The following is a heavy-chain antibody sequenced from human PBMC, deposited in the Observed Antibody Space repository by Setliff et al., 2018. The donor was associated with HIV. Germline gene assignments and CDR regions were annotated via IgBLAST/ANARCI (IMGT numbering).Heavy chain of an antibody. CDR2: FSYNGNA. J-gene: IGHJ4*02. Sequence: SETLSLTCSVSGGSISRSFYYWGWLRQPPGKGLEWIGSFSYNGNANYNPSLQSRVTISVDTSKNQFSLMLGSMTAADTAVYYCARERLSRLGFDYWGQGTLVTVSS. CDR1: GGSISRSFYY. V-gene: IGHV4-39*07. CDR3: ARERLSRLGFDY. D-gene: IGHD1-1*01.